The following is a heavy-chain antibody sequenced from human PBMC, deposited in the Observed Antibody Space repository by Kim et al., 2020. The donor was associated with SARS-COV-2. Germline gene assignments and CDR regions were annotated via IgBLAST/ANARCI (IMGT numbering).Heavy chain of an antibody. Sequence: SETLSLTCTVSGGSISSGGYYWSWIRQHPGKGLEWIGYIYYSGSTYYNPSLKSRVTISVDTSKNQFSLKLSSVTAADTAVYYCAREERTYDILTGYSVMSGWFDPWGQGTLVTVSS. CDR3: AREERTYDILTGYSVMSGWFDP. J-gene: IGHJ5*02. V-gene: IGHV4-31*03. CDR1: GGSISSGGYY. CDR2: IYYSGST. D-gene: IGHD3-9*01.